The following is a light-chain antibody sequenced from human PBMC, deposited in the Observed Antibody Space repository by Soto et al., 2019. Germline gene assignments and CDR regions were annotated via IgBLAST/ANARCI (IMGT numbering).Light chain of an antibody. CDR2: AAS. V-gene: IGKV1-39*01. Sequence: DTQMTQSPSSLSASVGDRVTITCRASQSINTYLHWYQQKPGEAPNLLIYAASSLQSGVPPRFSGSGSETHFTLTINSLQPEDVATYYCQQTSSTPSTLVQGT. CDR1: QSINTY. CDR3: QQTSSTPST. J-gene: IGKJ2*01.